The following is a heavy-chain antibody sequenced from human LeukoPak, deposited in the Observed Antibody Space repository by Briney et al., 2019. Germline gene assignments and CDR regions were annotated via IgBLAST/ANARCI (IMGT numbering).Heavy chain of an antibody. J-gene: IGHJ4*02. CDR3: ARGVVVVITLFDY. D-gene: IGHD3-22*01. CDR1: GFTFSSYA. CDR2: ISYDGSNN. V-gene: IGHV3-30-3*01. Sequence: PGGSLRLSCAASGFTFSSYAMHWVRQAPGKGLEWVAVISYDGSNNYYADSVKGRFTISRDNSKNTLYLQMNSLRAEDTAVYYCARGVVVVITLFDYWGQGTLVTVSS.